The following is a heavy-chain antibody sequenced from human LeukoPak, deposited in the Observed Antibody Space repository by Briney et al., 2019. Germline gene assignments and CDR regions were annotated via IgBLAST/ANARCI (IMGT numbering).Heavy chain of an antibody. CDR2: INHSGST. CDR3: ARGATDSSEYCSGGSCRYIDY. V-gene: IGHV4-39*07. D-gene: IGHD2-15*01. Sequence: KPSETLSLTCTVSGGSISSSSYYWSWIRQPPGKGLEWIGEINHSGSTNYNPSLKSRVTISVDTSKNQFSLKLSSVTAADTAVYYCARGATDSSEYCSGGSCRYIDYWGQGTLVTVSS. J-gene: IGHJ4*02. CDR1: GGSISSSSYY.